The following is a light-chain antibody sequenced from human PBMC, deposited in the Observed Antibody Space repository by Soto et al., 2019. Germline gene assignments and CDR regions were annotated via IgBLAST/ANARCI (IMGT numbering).Light chain of an antibody. Sequence: EIVLTQSPGTLSLSLGERATLSCRASQTISSTSLAWYQQKPGLAPRLLIYGASSRATGIPDRFSGSGSGTDFTLTISRLEPEDFAVYYCQQYGSSPTFGKGTKVDIK. V-gene: IGKV3-20*01. CDR3: QQYGSSPT. J-gene: IGKJ1*01. CDR2: GAS. CDR1: QTISSTS.